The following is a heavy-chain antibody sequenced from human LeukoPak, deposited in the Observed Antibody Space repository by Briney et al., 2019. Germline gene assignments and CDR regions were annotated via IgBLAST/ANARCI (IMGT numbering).Heavy chain of an antibody. J-gene: IGHJ6*02. CDR2: ISSSSSYI. D-gene: IGHD5-18*01. CDR1: GFTFSSYS. V-gene: IGHV3-21*01. CDR3: ARDVSRGYLRPLDV. Sequence: GGSLRLSCAASGFTFSSYSMNWVRQAPGKGLEWVSSISSSSSYIYYADSVKGRFTISRDNAKNSLYLQMNSLRVEDTAVYYCARDVSRGYLRPLDVWGQGTTVTVSS.